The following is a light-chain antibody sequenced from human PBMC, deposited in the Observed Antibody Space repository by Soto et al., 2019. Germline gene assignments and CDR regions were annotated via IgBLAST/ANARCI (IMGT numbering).Light chain of an antibody. Sequence: EIVLTQSPGTLSLSPGERVTLSCRASHSVSSDYLAWYQQKPGQAPSLLIYGASTRATGIPDRFSGSGSGTDFTLTFNRLEPEDSAVYYCQHYVTSLRTFGQGTKVEVK. CDR1: HSVSSDY. V-gene: IGKV3-20*01. CDR3: QHYVTSLRT. CDR2: GAS. J-gene: IGKJ1*01.